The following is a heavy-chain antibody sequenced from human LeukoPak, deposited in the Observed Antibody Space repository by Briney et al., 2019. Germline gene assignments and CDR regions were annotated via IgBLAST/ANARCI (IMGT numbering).Heavy chain of an antibody. D-gene: IGHD6-13*01. V-gene: IGHV1-2*04. CDR1: GYTFTGYY. J-gene: IGHJ4*02. CDR2: INPNSGGT. CDR3: ARDYWVGIAAAFLDY. Sequence: ASVKVSCKASGYTFTGYYMHWVRQAPGQGLEWMGWINPNSGGTNYAQKFQGWVTMTRDTSISTAYMELSRLRSDDTAVYYCARDYWVGIAAAFLDYWGQGTLVTVSS.